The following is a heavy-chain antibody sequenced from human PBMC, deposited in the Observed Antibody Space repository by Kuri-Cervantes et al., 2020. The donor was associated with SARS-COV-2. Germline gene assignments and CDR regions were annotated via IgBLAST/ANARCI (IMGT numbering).Heavy chain of an antibody. CDR1: GDSISSYY. CDR3: ARTDNSGYSYYFDY. J-gene: IGHJ4*02. V-gene: IGHV4-34*01. CDR2: INHRGST. D-gene: IGHD3-22*01. Sequence: SETLSLTCTVSGDSISSYYWSWIRQPPGKGLEWIGEINHRGSTNYNPSLKSRVTISVDTSKNQFSLKLSSVTAADTAVYYCARTDNSGYSYYFDYWGQGTLVTVSS.